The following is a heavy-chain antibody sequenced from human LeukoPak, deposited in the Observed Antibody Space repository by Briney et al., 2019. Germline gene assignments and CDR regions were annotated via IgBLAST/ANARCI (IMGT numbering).Heavy chain of an antibody. Sequence: SETLSLTCTVSGGSISSSSYYWGWIRQPPGKGLEWIGSIYHSGSTYYNPSLKSRVTISVDTSTNQFSLKLTSVTAADTAVYYCARKTTVTAIILDWGQGTLVTVSS. D-gene: IGHD4-17*01. CDR1: GGSISSSSYY. CDR3: ARKTTVTAIILD. J-gene: IGHJ4*02. CDR2: IYHSGST. V-gene: IGHV4-39*07.